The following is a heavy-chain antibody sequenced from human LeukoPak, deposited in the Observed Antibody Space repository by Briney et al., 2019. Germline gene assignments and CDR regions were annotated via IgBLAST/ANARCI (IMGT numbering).Heavy chain of an antibody. V-gene: IGHV4-59*08. CDR3: ARSYSNNWYAGFDP. D-gene: IGHD6-13*01. CDR1: SGSMNNHY. Sequence: PSETLSLTCTVSSGSMNNHYWSWIRQPPGKGLEWIGYIYYSGSTNYNPSLKSRVTISVDTSKNQFSLKLSSVTAADTAVYYCARSYSNNWYAGFDPWGQGTLVTVSS. CDR2: IYYSGST. J-gene: IGHJ5*02.